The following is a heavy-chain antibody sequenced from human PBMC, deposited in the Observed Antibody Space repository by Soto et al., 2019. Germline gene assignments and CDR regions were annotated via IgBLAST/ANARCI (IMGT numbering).Heavy chain of an antibody. D-gene: IGHD1-1*01. V-gene: IGHV3-30*04. J-gene: IGHJ5*02. CDR3: ARELQAGTDNVNWFAP. CDR1: GFSISRSA. Sequence: QVQLVESGGDVVQPGRSLRLSCAASGFSISRSAMHWVRQAPGKGLEWVAVIAYDGSNRWYADSAKGRFTISRDNSKNTVYLQMSSLRGEDTAVYYCARELQAGTDNVNWFAPWGQGALVTVSS. CDR2: IAYDGSNR.